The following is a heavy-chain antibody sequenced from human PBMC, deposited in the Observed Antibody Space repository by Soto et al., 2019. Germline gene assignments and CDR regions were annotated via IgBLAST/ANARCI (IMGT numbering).Heavy chain of an antibody. V-gene: IGHV4-61*01. D-gene: IGHD3-16*01. CDR2: IYYSGST. J-gene: IGHJ6*02. CDR1: GGSVSSGSYY. Sequence: SETLSLTCTVSGGSVSSGSYYWSWIRQPPGKGLEWIGYIYYSGSTNYNPSLKSRVTISVDTSKNQFSLKLSSVTAADTAVYYCEREGDYYGMDVWGQGTTVTVSS. CDR3: EREGDYYGMDV.